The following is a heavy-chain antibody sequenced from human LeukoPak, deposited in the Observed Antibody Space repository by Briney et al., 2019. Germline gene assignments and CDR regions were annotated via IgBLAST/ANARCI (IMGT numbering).Heavy chain of an antibody. J-gene: IGHJ3*02. Sequence: GSLRLSCVASGFPCFDFQLVWVPQGPRKGPMGFTYISSRGSPTHYADSVKGRFTISRDDAQNSLFLQMNSLRVEDTAVYYCAREHCRGGRCYDSCDIWGQGTMVTVSS. CDR3: AREHCRGGRCYDSCDI. D-gene: IGHD2-15*01. V-gene: IGHV3-48*03. CDR1: GFPCFDFQ. CDR2: ISSRGSPT.